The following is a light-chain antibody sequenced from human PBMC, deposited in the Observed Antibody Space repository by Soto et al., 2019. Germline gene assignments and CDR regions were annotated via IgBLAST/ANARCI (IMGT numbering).Light chain of an antibody. V-gene: IGKV1-9*01. J-gene: IGKJ5*01. Sequence: DIQLTQSPSFLSPSIGEIVTITCLASQVISTSLAWYQVKPGKAPKLLIYAAFTLESGVPSRFSATVSGTEFSLTITSLQPEDFATYYCQQLFDSPITFGQGTRLEI. CDR1: QVISTS. CDR3: QQLFDSPIT. CDR2: AAF.